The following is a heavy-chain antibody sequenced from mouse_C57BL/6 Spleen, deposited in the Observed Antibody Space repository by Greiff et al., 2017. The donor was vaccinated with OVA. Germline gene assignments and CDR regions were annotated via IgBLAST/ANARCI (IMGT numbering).Heavy chain of an antibody. V-gene: IGHV1-50*01. J-gene: IGHJ4*01. CDR2: IDPSDSYT. CDR1: GYTFTSYW. Sequence: QVHVKQPGAELVKPGASVKLSCKASGYTFTSYWMQWVKQRPGQGLEWIGEIDPSDSYTNYNQKFKGKATLTVDTSSSTAYMQLSSLTSEDSAVYYCARAYYSHAMDYWGQGTSVTVSS. CDR3: ARAYYSHAMDY. D-gene: IGHD2-12*01.